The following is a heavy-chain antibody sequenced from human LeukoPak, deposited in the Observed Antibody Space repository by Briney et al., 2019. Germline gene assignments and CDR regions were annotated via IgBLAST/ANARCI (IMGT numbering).Heavy chain of an antibody. CDR2: VSSDGYST. D-gene: IGHD2-2*01. Sequence: GGSLRLSCAVSGFTFSNYWMHWVRQAPGKGLAWVSHVSSDGYSTSYADSVKGRFTISRDNSNNTLYLQMSSLGAEDTAVYYCAKDWGMGDQLLRIDYWGQGTLVTVSS. CDR3: AKDWGMGDQLLRIDY. CDR1: GFTFSNYW. J-gene: IGHJ4*02. V-gene: IGHV3-74*01.